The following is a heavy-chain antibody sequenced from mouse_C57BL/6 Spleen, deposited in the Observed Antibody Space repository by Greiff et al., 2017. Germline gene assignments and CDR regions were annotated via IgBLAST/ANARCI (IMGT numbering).Heavy chain of an antibody. Sequence: EVKLVESGGGLVKPGGSLKLSCAASGFTFSSYAMSWVRQTPEKRLEWVATISDGGSYTYYPDNVKGRFTISRDNAKNNLYLQMSHLKSEDTAMYYCAREDDGYYEGNYYAMDYWGQGTSVTVSS. CDR3: AREDDGYYEGNYYAMDY. CDR2: ISDGGSYT. V-gene: IGHV5-4*01. CDR1: GFTFSSYA. J-gene: IGHJ4*01. D-gene: IGHD2-3*01.